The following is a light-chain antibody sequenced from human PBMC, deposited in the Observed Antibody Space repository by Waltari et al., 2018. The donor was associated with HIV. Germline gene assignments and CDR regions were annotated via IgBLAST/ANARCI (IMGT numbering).Light chain of an antibody. V-gene: IGKV3-20*01. CDR1: QIVGGNQ. CDR2: DAS. J-gene: IGKJ3*01. Sequence: EIVLTQSPDTLSLSPVERATLSCRASQIVGGNQLAWYQQRLGQTPRLLIYDASNRATGIPDRISGSGSGTDFTLTITRLEAEDFAVYYCQQYGSSPLFTFGPGTKVDIK. CDR3: QQYGSSPLFT.